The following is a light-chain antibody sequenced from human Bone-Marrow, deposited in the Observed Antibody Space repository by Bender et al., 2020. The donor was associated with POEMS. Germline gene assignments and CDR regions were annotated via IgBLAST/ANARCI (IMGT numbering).Light chain of an antibody. CDR3: SSGINKV. Sequence: QSALAQPPSASGSPGQSVTVSCTGSSSDIGAYSYVSWYQQYPGKAPKLMIYEVTKRPSGVPDRFSGSKSGNTASLTVSGLQGEDEADYYCSSGINKVFGGGTKLTVL. CDR2: EVT. CDR1: SSDIGAYSY. J-gene: IGLJ3*02. V-gene: IGLV2-8*01.